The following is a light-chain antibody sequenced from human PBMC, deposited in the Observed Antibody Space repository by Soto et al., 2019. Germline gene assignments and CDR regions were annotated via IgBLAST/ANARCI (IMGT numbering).Light chain of an antibody. Sequence: DIQMTQFPSALSASVGDRVTITCRASQSVNIWLAWYQQKPGKAPKLLISEASTVETGVPARFSGSGSGTQFTLTISSLQPDDLATYYCQQYNNFWTFGQGTKVQNK. CDR2: EAS. J-gene: IGKJ1*01. V-gene: IGKV1-5*03. CDR1: QSVNIW. CDR3: QQYNNFWT.